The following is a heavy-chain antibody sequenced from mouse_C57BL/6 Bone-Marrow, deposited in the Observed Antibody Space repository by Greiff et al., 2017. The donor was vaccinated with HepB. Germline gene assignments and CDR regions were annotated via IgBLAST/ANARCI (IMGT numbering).Heavy chain of an antibody. Sequence: VQLQHSGPELVKPGASVKISCKASGYSFTDYNMNWVKQSNGKRLEWIGVINPNYGTTSYNQKFKGKATLTVDQSSSTAYMQLNSLTSEDSAVYYCARRAIYYDYDGDYYAMDYWGQGTSVTVSS. J-gene: IGHJ4*01. CDR1: GYSFTDYN. CDR2: INPNYGTT. D-gene: IGHD2-4*01. CDR3: ARRAIYYDYDGDYYAMDY. V-gene: IGHV1-39*01.